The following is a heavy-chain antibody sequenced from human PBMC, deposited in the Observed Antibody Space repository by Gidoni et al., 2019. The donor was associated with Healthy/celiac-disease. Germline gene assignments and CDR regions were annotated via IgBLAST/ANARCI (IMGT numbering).Heavy chain of an antibody. CDR3: AWWGVAATLPYYYGMDV. Sequence: QVQLVQSGAEAKKPGATVKASCKASGYTFPSYYMHWVRQAPGQGLEWMGIIDPSGGSTSYAQQFQGSVTMTRDTSTSTVYMQLCSLRSEDTAVYSCAWWGVAATLPYYYGMDVWGQGTTVTVSS. CDR2: IDPSGGST. D-gene: IGHD2-15*01. V-gene: IGHV1-46*01. CDR1: GYTFPSYY. J-gene: IGHJ6*02.